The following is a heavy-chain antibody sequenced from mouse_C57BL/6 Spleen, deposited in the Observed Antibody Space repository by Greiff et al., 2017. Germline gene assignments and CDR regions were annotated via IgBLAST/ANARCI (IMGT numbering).Heavy chain of an antibody. J-gene: IGHJ4*01. CDR1: GFTFSDYG. D-gene: IGHD2-4*01. CDR3: ARRCDDYENAMDY. CDR2: ISSGSSTI. V-gene: IGHV5-17*01. Sequence: EVKLMESGGGLVKPGGSLKLSCAASGFTFSDYGMHWVRQAPEKGLEWVAYISSGSSTIYYADTVKGRFTISRDNAKNTLFLQMTSLRSEDTAMYYCARRCDDYENAMDYWGQGTSVTVSS.